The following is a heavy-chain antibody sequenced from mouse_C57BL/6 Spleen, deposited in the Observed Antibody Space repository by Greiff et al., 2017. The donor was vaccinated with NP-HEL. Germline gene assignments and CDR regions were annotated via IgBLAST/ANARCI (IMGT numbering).Heavy chain of an antibody. V-gene: IGHV3-6*01. CDR3: ARDPSYYYGSSPYAMDY. CDR2: ISYDGSN. CDR1: GYSITSGYY. Sequence: EVQLQESGPGLVKPSQSLSLTCSVTGYSITSGYYWNWIRQFPGNKLEWMGYISYDGSNNYNPSLKNRISITRDTSKNQFFLKLNSVTTEDTATYYCARDPSYYYGSSPYAMDYWGQGTSVTVSS. J-gene: IGHJ4*01. D-gene: IGHD1-1*01.